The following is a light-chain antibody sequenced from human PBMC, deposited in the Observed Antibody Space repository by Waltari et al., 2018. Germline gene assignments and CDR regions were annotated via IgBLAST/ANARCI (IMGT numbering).Light chain of an antibody. V-gene: IGKV1-33*01. CDR2: DAS. CDR3: QQFDSYSYT. CDR1: QDISNY. J-gene: IGKJ2*01. Sequence: DIQMTQSPSSLSASVGDSVTITCQASQDISNYLNWYQQKPGRAPNLLIYDASNLHTGVPSRFSGSVSGTEFTLTISSLQPDDFSTYYCQQFDSYSYTFGQGTKLEIK.